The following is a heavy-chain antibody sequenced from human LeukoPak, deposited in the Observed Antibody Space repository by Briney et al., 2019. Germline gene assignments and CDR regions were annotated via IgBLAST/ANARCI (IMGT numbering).Heavy chain of an antibody. CDR2: IYYSGST. V-gene: IGHV4-39*07. J-gene: IGHJ5*02. CDR1: GGSISSSPYY. D-gene: IGHD1-26*01. CDR3: ARDGRIGNWFDP. Sequence: SETLSLTCTVSGGSISSSPYYWGWLRQPPGKGLEWIGSIYYSGSTYYNPSLKSRVTISVDTSKNQFSLKLSSVTAADTAVYYCARDGRIGNWFDPWGQGTLVTVSS.